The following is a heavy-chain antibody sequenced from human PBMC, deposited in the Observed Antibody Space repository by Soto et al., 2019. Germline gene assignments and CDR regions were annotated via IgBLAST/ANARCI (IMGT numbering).Heavy chain of an antibody. V-gene: IGHV1-69*06. CDR1: GGTFSSYA. J-gene: IGHJ1*01. Sequence: GASVKVSCKASGGTFSSYAISWVRQAPGQGLEWMGGIIPIFGTANYAQKFQGRVTITADKSTSTAYMELSSLRSEDTAVYYCATLSTTVLTGYFQHWGQGTLVTVSS. CDR2: IIPIFGTA. D-gene: IGHD4-17*01. CDR3: ATLSTTVLTGYFQH.